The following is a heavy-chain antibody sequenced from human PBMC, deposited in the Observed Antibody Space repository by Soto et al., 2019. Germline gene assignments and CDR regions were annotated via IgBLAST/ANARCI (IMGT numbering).Heavy chain of an antibody. Sequence: KVSCKASGYTXTSYGIIWVRQAPGQGLEWMGWISAYNGNTNYAKKLQGRVTMTTDTSTSTAYMELRSLRSDDTDVYYCARATGVYNWNYYYWGQGTLGTVSS. D-gene: IGHD1-7*01. CDR1: GYTXTSYG. V-gene: IGHV1-18*01. CDR2: ISAYNGNT. J-gene: IGHJ4*02. CDR3: ARATGVYNWNYYY.